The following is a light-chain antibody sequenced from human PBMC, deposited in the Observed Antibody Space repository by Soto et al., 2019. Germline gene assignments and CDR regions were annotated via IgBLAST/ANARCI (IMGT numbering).Light chain of an antibody. CDR3: QQYYSYPRT. J-gene: IGKJ1*01. CDR1: HGISSY. CDR2: AAS. Sequence: IKQSPSTLSGSIGDRVTITCRASHGISSYLAWYQQKPGKAPKLLIYAASTLQSGDPSRFSGSGSGTDFTLTISCLQSEDFATYYCQQYYSYPRTFGQGTKVAI. V-gene: IGKV1-8*01.